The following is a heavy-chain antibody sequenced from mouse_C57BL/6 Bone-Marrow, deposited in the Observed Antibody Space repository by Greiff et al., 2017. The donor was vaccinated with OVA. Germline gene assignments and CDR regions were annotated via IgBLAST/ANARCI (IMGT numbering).Heavy chain of an antibody. V-gene: IGHV1-81*01. Sequence: LVESGAELARPGASVKLSCKASGYTFTSYGISWVKQRTGQGLEWIGEIYPRSGNTYYNEKFKGKATLTANKSSSTAYMELRSLTSEDSAVYFCAREGDRDWFAYWDRGTVVTVSA. CDR1: GYTFTSYG. J-gene: IGHJ3*01. CDR2: IYPRSGNT. CDR3: AREGDRDWFAY. D-gene: IGHD2-13*01.